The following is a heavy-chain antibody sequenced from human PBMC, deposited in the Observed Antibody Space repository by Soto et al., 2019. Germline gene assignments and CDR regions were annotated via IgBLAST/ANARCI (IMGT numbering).Heavy chain of an antibody. CDR2: IYQSGST. J-gene: IGHJ3*02. Sequence: PSETLSLTCXVSGGSLSSSAYSWSWIRQPPGKGLEWIGFIYQSGSTYYNPSLKSRVTMSLDRPKNQFSLKLSSVTAADTAVYYCARELLFYDSDGFSWDDAFDIWGQGTMVTVSS. CDR3: ARELLFYDSDGFSWDDAFDI. D-gene: IGHD3-22*01. V-gene: IGHV4-30-2*01. CDR1: GGSLSSSAYS.